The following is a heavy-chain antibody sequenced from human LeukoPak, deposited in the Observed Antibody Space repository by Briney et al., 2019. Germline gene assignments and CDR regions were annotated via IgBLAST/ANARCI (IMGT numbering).Heavy chain of an antibody. CDR1: GFTFSSYA. CDR2: ISGSGGST. D-gene: IGHD3-10*01. Sequence: GGSLRLSCAASGFTFSSYAMSWVRQAPGKGLEWVSAISGSGGSTYYADSVKGRFTISRDNAKNSLYLQMNSLRAEDTAVYYCARGTPLWFGAPACPDYWGQGTLVTVSS. J-gene: IGHJ4*02. V-gene: IGHV3-23*01. CDR3: ARGTPLWFGAPACPDY.